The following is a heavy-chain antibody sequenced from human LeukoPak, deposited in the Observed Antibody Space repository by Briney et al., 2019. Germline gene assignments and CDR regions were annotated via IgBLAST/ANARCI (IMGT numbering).Heavy chain of an antibody. V-gene: IGHV1-3*01. CDR1: GYTFTTYA. D-gene: IGHD2-2*01. CDR2: INAGNGNT. Sequence: ASVKVSCKASGYTFTTYAMHWVRQDPGQRLEWMGWINAGNGNTKYSQKFQGRVTITRDTSASTAYMELSSLRSEDTAVYYCARGGPEIEFDYWGQGTLVTVSS. J-gene: IGHJ4*02. CDR3: ARGGPEIEFDY.